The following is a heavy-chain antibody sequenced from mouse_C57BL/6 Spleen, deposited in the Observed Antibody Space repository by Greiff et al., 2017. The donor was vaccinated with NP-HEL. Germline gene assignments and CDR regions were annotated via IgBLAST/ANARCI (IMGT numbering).Heavy chain of an antibody. CDR1: GYTFTDYN. V-gene: IGHV1-22*01. Sequence: VQLQQSGPELVKPGASVKMSCKASGYTFTDYNMHWVKQSHGKSLEWIGYINPNNGGTSFNQKFKGKATLTVIKSSSTAYMELRSLTSEDSAVYYCASSPQLLRSFAYWGKGTLVTVSA. CDR3: ASSPQLLRSFAY. CDR2: INPNNGGT. J-gene: IGHJ3*01. D-gene: IGHD1-1*01.